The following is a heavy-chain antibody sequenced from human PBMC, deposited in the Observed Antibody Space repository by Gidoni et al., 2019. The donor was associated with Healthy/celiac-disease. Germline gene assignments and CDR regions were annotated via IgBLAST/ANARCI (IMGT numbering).Heavy chain of an antibody. V-gene: IGHV3-30*18. J-gene: IGHJ3*02. Sequence: QVQLVESGGGVVQPGRSLRLSCAASGFTFSSYGMHWVRQAPGKGLEWVAVISYDGSNKYYADSVKGRFTISRDNSKNTLYLQMNSLRAEDTAVYYCAKDHYYDSSGYDAFDIWGQGTMVTVSS. CDR2: ISYDGSNK. CDR3: AKDHYYDSSGYDAFDI. D-gene: IGHD3-22*01. CDR1: GFTFSSYG.